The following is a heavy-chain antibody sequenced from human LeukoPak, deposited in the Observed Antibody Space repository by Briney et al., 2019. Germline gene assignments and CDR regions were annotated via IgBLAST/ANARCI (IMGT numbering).Heavy chain of an antibody. CDR3: ARDDCSGESCYRSWFDP. Sequence: PGGSLRLSCAASGFTFSSYAMNWVRQAPGKGLEWVALISYDGSNKNYADSVKGRFTISRDNSKNTLYLQMNSLRAEDTAVYYCARDDCSGESCYRSWFDPRGQGTLVTVSS. CDR2: ISYDGSNK. D-gene: IGHD2-15*01. CDR1: GFTFSSYA. J-gene: IGHJ5*02. V-gene: IGHV3-30-3*01.